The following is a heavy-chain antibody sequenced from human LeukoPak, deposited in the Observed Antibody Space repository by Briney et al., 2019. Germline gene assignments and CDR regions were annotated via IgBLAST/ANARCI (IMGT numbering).Heavy chain of an antibody. D-gene: IGHD4-17*01. V-gene: IGHV1-69*04. CDR3: ARDDHGDYLGY. J-gene: IGHJ4*02. CDR2: IIPILGIA. Sequence: SVKVSCKASGGTFISYAISWVRQAPAQGLEWMGRIIPILGIANYAQKFQGRVTITADKSTSTAYMELSSLRSEDTAVYYCARDDHGDYLGYWGQGTLVTVSS. CDR1: GGTFISYA.